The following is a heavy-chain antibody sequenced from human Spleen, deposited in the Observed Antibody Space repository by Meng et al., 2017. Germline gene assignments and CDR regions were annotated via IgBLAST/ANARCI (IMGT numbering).Heavy chain of an antibody. CDR1: GFTFSSYW. CDR3: AREYYYGSGSYYL. CDR2: IKQDGSEK. Sequence: GESLKISCAASGFTFSSYWMSWVRQAPGKGLEWVANIKQDGSEKYYVDSVKGRFTISRDNAKNSLYLQMNSLRAEDTAVYYCAREYYYGSGSYYLWGQGTLVTVS. V-gene: IGHV3-7*01. J-gene: IGHJ4*02. D-gene: IGHD3-10*01.